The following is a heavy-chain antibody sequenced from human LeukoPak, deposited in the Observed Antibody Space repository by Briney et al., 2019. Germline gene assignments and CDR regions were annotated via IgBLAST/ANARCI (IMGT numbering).Heavy chain of an antibody. Sequence: SSETLSLTCTVSGGSISSSSYYWGWIRQPPGKGLEWIGSIYYSGSTYYNPSLKSRVTISVDTSKNQFSLKLSSVTAADTAVYYCARASGATTWFDPWGQGTLVTVSS. D-gene: IGHD1-26*01. V-gene: IGHV4-39*07. CDR1: GGSISSSSYY. CDR3: ARASGATTWFDP. CDR2: IYYSGST. J-gene: IGHJ5*02.